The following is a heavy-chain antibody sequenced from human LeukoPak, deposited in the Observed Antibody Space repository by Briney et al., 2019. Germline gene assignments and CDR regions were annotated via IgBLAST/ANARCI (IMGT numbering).Heavy chain of an antibody. J-gene: IGHJ3*02. D-gene: IGHD3-22*01. CDR3: ARDQYYYDSSGYYQDAFDI. V-gene: IGHV3-21*01. Sequence: GGSLRLSCAASGFTFSSYSMNWVRQAPGKGLEWVSSISSSSSYIYYADSVKGRFTISRDNAKNSLYLQMNSLRAEDTAVYYCARDQYYYDSSGYYQDAFDIWGQGTMVTVSS. CDR2: ISSSSSYI. CDR1: GFTFSSYS.